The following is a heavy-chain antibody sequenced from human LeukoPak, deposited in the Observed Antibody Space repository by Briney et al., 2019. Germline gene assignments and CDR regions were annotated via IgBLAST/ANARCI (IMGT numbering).Heavy chain of an antibody. Sequence: PGGSLRLSCVASGFTFSRNAMHWVRQAPGKGLEWVAVIWNDGSNKYYGDSVKGRFTISRDNPKNTLYLQMNSLRAEDTAVYYCARVYRDGYNDYWGQGTLVTVSS. D-gene: IGHD5-24*01. CDR3: ARVYRDGYNDY. J-gene: IGHJ4*02. V-gene: IGHV3-33*01. CDR2: IWNDGSNK. CDR1: GFTFSRNA.